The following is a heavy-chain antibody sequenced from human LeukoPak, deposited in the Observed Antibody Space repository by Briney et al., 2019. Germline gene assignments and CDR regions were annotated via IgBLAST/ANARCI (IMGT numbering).Heavy chain of an antibody. CDR3: ARRSGYDYGSFYYYYGMDV. V-gene: IGHV1-18*01. Sequence: VASVKVSCKASGYTFTSYGISRVRQAPGQGLEWMGWISAYNGNTNYAQKLQGRVTMTTDASTSTAYMELRSLRSDDTAVYYCARRSGYDYGSFYYYYGMDVWGQGTTVTVSS. CDR2: ISAYNGNT. CDR1: GYTFTSYG. D-gene: IGHD5-12*01. J-gene: IGHJ6*02.